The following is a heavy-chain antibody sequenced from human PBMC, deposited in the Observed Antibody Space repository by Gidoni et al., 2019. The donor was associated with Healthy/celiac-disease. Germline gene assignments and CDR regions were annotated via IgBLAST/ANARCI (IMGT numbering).Heavy chain of an antibody. Sequence: EVQLLESGGGLVQPGGSLRLSCSASGFTFSSYAMSWVRQAPGKGLEWVSAISGSGGSTYYADSVKGRFTISRDNSKNTLYLQMNSLRAEDTAVYYCAKDVGGASGYYDSSVGAFDIWGQGTMVTVSS. D-gene: IGHD3-22*01. CDR1: GFTFSSYA. CDR3: AKDVGGASGYYDSSVGAFDI. V-gene: IGHV3-23*01. J-gene: IGHJ3*02. CDR2: ISGSGGST.